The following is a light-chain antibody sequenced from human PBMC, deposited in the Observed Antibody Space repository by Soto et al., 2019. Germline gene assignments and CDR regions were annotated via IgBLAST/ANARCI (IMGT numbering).Light chain of an antibody. J-gene: IGKJ1*01. Sequence: EKVMTQSPATLSMSPGERATLSCRASQSVNSYLAWYQQKPGQAPRLLIYGASTRATGIPARFSGSGSGTEFTLTISSRQSEDFAVYYCQQYNNWPSWTFGQGTKVEIK. CDR2: GAS. V-gene: IGKV3-15*01. CDR1: QSVNSY. CDR3: QQYNNWPSWT.